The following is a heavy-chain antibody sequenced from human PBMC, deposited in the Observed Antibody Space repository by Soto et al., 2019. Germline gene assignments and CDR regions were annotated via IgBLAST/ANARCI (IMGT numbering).Heavy chain of an antibody. D-gene: IGHD3-10*01. Sequence: ESGPTLVNATRTLTLTCTFSGFSLSTREVGVGWIRQPPGKALEWLALIYWDDDKRYSPSLKSRLTIAKDTSKNLVILIMTNMDPEDTATYYCAHRAYYYGSGSYYTHWGQGTLVTVSS. CDR2: IYWDDDK. CDR3: AHRAYYYGSGSYYTH. J-gene: IGHJ4*02. CDR1: GFSLSTREVG. V-gene: IGHV2-5*02.